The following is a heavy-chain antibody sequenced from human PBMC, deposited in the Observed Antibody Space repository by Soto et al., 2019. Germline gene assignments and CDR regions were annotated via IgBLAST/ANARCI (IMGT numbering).Heavy chain of an antibody. D-gene: IGHD3-10*01. CDR2: IWYDGSNK. Sequence: QVQLVESGGGVVQPGRSLRLSCAASGFTFSSYGMHWVRQAPGKGLEWVAVIWYDGSNKYYADSVKGRLTISRDNSKNTRYRQMDSLRAEDTAVYYCARGSYYGSGSYYPPFDDWGQGTLVTVSS. J-gene: IGHJ4*02. V-gene: IGHV3-33*01. CDR1: GFTFSSYG. CDR3: ARGSYYGSGSYYPPFDD.